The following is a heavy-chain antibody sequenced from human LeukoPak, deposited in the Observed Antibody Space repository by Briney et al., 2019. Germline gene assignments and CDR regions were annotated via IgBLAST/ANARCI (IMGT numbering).Heavy chain of an antibody. J-gene: IGHJ4*02. Sequence: GGCLRLSCAASAFTVYNNYVNWVGQAPGGGLEWGSIIYGGGDASYADSVTGRFTISRDNSKNTVYLQMNSLRAVDTAVYYCAKESGYYHYWGQGTLVTVSS. V-gene: IGHV3-53*01. D-gene: IGHD3-3*01. CDR3: AKESGYYHY. CDR2: IYGGGDA. CDR1: AFTVYNNY.